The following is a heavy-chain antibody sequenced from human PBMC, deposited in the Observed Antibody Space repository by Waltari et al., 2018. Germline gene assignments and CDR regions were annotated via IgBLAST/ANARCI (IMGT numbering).Heavy chain of an antibody. D-gene: IGHD6-13*01. Sequence: QVQLQQWGAGLLKPSETLSLTCAVYGGSFSGYYWSWIRQPPGKGLEWIGEINHSGSTNYNPSLKSRVTISVDTSKNQFSLKLSSVTAADTAVYYCARAPLGRSSSWTGGYYYYYYMDVWGKGTTVTVSS. V-gene: IGHV4-34*01. J-gene: IGHJ6*03. CDR2: INHSGST. CDR1: GGSFSGYY. CDR3: ARAPLGRSSSWTGGYYYYYYMDV.